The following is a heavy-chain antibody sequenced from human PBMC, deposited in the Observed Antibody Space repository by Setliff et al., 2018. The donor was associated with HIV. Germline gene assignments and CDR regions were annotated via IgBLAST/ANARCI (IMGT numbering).Heavy chain of an antibody. V-gene: IGHV4-34*01. Sequence: SETMSLTCAVYNGSLSGYYWTWIRQPPGKGLEWIGEINHSGSTNYSPSLKSRVTISVDASKNQFSLRLSSVTAADTAVYYCAAWGPRYTYAPFFFDSWGQGTLVTVSS. D-gene: IGHD2-2*01. CDR2: INHSGST. J-gene: IGHJ4*02. CDR3: AAWGPRYTYAPFFFDS. CDR1: NGSLSGYY.